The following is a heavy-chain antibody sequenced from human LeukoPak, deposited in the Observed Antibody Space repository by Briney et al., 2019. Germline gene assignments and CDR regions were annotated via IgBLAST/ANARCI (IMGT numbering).Heavy chain of an antibody. CDR2: INPNSGGA. Sequence: ASVKVSCKASGYTFTGYYMHWVRQDPGQGLERMGWINPNSGGANYAQKFQGRVTMTRDTSISTAYMELSRLSSDDTAVYYCARDKVVGEQTNWFDPWGQGTLVTVSS. D-gene: IGHD1-26*01. J-gene: IGHJ5*02. V-gene: IGHV1-2*02. CDR3: ARDKVVGEQTNWFDP. CDR1: GYTFTGYY.